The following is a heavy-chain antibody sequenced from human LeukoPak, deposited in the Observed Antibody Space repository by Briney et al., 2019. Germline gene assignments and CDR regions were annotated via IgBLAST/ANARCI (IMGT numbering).Heavy chain of an antibody. V-gene: IGHV3-48*04. CDR2: ISSSGSTI. CDR1: GFTFSSYA. Sequence: GGSLRLSCAASGFTFSSYAMHWVRQAPGKGLEWVSYISSSGSTIYYADSVKGRFTISRDNAKNSLYLQMNSLRAEDTAVYYCARDQGLPLYYYDSSGYYYVDYWGQGTLVTVSS. J-gene: IGHJ4*02. D-gene: IGHD3-22*01. CDR3: ARDQGLPLYYYDSSGYYYVDY.